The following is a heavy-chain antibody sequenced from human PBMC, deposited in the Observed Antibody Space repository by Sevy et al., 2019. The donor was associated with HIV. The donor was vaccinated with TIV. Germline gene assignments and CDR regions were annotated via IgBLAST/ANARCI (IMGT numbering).Heavy chain of an antibody. CDR1: GGSFSGYY. CDR3: AKDTGGGGIVVVPAAMPGWCYFDY. J-gene: IGHJ4*02. Sequence: SETLSLTCAVYGGSFSGYYWSWIRQPPGKGLEWLGEIYHSGSTNYNPSLKSRITIYLDTSKNQFSLNLNSVTAEDTAVYYCAKDTGGGGIVVVPAAMPGWCYFDYWGQGTLVTVSS. D-gene: IGHD2-2*01. CDR2: IYHSGST. V-gene: IGHV4-34*01.